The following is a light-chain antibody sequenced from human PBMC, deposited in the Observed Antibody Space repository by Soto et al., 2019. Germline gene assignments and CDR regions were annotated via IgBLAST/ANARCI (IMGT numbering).Light chain of an antibody. CDR3: QHYDNSPSWT. CDR2: GAS. J-gene: IGKJ1*01. Sequence: EIVLTQSPGTLSLSPGERATLSCRASQTVSNSYLAWYQQKPAQAPRLLIYGASSRATGIPDRFSGSGSGTDFTLTISRLEPEDFAVYYCQHYDNSPSWTFGPGTKVDIK. V-gene: IGKV3-20*01. CDR1: QTVSNSY.